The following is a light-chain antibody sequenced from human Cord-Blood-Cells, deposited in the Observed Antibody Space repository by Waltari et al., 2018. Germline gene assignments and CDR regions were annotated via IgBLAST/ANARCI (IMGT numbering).Light chain of an antibody. CDR2: EDN. CDR3: QSYDSSPWV. CDR1: SGSIASNS. V-gene: IGLV6-57*03. Sequence: NFMLTQPHSVSESPGKTVTISCTRSSGSIASNSVQWYQQRPGSAPTTVIYEDNQRPTGVPDLFSGSIDSSSNSASLTISGLKTEDEADYYCQSYDSSPWVFGGGTKLTVL. J-gene: IGLJ3*02.